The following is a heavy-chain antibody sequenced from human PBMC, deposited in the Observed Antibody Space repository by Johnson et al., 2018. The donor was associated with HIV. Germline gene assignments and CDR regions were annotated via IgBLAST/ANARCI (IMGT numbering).Heavy chain of an antibody. J-gene: IGHJ3*02. V-gene: IGHV3-30*02. Sequence: QMLLVESGGGVVQPGRSLRLSCAASGFTFSSYAMHWVRQAPGKGLEWVTFIRYDGSNKYYVASVKGRFTISRDNFKNTLYLQINSLRVEDTAVYYCAKLTMFVGVPPHEGDAFDIWGQGTMVTVAS. CDR1: GFTFSSYA. D-gene: IGHD2-15*01. CDR3: AKLTMFVGVPPHEGDAFDI. CDR2: IRYDGSNK.